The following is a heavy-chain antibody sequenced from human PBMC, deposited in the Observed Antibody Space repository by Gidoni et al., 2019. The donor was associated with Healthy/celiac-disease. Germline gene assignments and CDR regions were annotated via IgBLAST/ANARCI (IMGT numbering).Heavy chain of an antibody. CDR2: IYWNDDK. CDR3: ARQRESGYSSGYDAFDI. D-gene: IGHD6-19*01. Sequence: QITLTESGPTLVNPTPTLTLTCTFSGFSLSTRGVGVGWIRQPPGKALEWLALIYWNDDKRYSPSLKSRLTITKDTSKNQVVLTMTNMDPVDTATYYCARQRESGYSSGYDAFDIWGQGTMVTVSS. J-gene: IGHJ3*02. V-gene: IGHV2-5*01. CDR1: GFSLSTRGVG.